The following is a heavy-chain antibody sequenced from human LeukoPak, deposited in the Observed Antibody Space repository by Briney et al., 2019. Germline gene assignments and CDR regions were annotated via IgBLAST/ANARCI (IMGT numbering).Heavy chain of an antibody. D-gene: IGHD1-1*01. CDR1: GGSISTYY. CDR3: ARDGQHTYGRYFAY. CDR2: MQYDGNN. Sequence: SETLSLICTVSGGSISTYYWNWIRKSPGEGLEWMGFMQYDGNNKYNPSLRGRVTIVLDTCKNQISLKLRSVTAADTAVYYCARDGQHTYGRYFAYWGQGIPVTVSS. V-gene: IGHV4-59*01. J-gene: IGHJ4*02.